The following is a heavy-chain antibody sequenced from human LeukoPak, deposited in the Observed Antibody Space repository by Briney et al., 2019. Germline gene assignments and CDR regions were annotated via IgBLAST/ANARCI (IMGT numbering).Heavy chain of an antibody. CDR3: ATDLTKIRNYYDSSGYWY. D-gene: IGHD3-22*01. Sequence: ASVKVSCKVSGYTLTELSMHWVRQAPGKGLEWVGGFDPEDGETIYAQKFQGRVTMTEDTSTDTAYMELSSLRSEDTAVYYCATDLTKIRNYYDSSGYWYWGQGTLVTVSS. CDR1: GYTLTELS. CDR2: FDPEDGET. V-gene: IGHV1-24*01. J-gene: IGHJ4*02.